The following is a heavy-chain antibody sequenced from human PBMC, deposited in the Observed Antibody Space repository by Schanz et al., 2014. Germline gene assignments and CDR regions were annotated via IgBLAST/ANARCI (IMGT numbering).Heavy chain of an antibody. J-gene: IGHJ4*02. D-gene: IGHD4-17*01. CDR1: RSTFSSYT. CDR3: ARGYGDSPTDF. CDR2: FIPILDVG. V-gene: IGHV1-69*04. Sequence: QVQVVQSGAEVKKPGSSVKVSCKASRSTFSSYTISWVRQARGQGLEWVGRFIPILDVGNYAQKFQGRVTITADRSTSTAYMELSSLRSEDTAVYYCARGYGDSPTDFWGQGTLVTVSS.